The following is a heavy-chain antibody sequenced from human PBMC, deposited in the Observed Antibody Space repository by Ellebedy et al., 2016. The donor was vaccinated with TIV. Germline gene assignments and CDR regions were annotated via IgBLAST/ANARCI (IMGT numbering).Heavy chain of an antibody. D-gene: IGHD3-3*01. CDR1: GFTFSSSW. Sequence: GESLKISCAASGFTFSSSWVHWVRQVPGKGLVWVSHISSDGSHINYADSVKGRFTISRDNAKNTLYLQMNSLRAEDTAVYYCAREWSAFDLWGQGTMVTVSS. J-gene: IGHJ3*01. CDR3: AREWSAFDL. V-gene: IGHV3-74*01. CDR2: ISSDGSHI.